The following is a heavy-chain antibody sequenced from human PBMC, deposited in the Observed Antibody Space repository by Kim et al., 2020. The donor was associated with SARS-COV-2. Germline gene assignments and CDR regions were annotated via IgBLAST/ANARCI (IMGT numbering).Heavy chain of an antibody. CDR1: GFTFSSYG. V-gene: IGHV3-30*18. D-gene: IGHD3-16*01. J-gene: IGHJ4*02. CDR2: ISYDGSNK. CDR3: ANVGGGSYLDY. Sequence: GGSLRLSCAASGFTFSSYGMHWVRQAPGKGLEWVAVISYDGSNKYYADSVKGRFTISRDNSKNTLYLQMNSLRAEDTAVYYCANVGGGSYLDYWGQGTLVTVSS.